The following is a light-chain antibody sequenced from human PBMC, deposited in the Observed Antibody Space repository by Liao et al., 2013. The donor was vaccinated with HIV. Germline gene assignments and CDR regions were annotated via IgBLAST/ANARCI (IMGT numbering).Light chain of an antibody. V-gene: IGLV3-21*01. CDR2: YDT. CDR3: QVWDSSSDHWV. J-gene: IGLJ3*02. CDR1: NIGTKS. Sequence: SYVLTQPPSVSVAPGETARITCGEDNIGTKSVHWYQQKPGQAPLLVINYDTDRPSGIPERFSGSNSGNTATLTISRVEAGDEADYYCQVWDSSSDHWVFGGGTKLTVL.